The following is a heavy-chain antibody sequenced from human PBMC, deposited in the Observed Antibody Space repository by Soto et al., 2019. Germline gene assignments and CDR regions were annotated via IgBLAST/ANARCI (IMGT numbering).Heavy chain of an antibody. V-gene: IGHV1-69*01. CDR3: ARKREQLASYYYYGMDV. J-gene: IGHJ6*04. Sequence: QVQLVQSGAEVKKPGSSVKVSCKASGGTFSSYAISWVRQAPGQGLEWMGGIIPIFGTANYAQKFRGRVQINADESTSTDYMELSSLRSEDTAVYYCARKREQLASYYYYGMDVWGKGTTVTVSS. CDR2: IIPIFGTA. D-gene: IGHD6-6*01. CDR1: GGTFSSYA.